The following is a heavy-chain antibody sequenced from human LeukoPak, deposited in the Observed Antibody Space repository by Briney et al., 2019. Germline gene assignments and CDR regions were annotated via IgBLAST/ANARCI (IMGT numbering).Heavy chain of an antibody. CDR3: ARDPPEPGIAAAGTGDDY. Sequence: GASVKVSCKASGYTFTSYGISWVRQAPGQGLEWMGWISAYNGNTNYAQKLQGRVTMTTDTSTSTAYMELRSLRSDDTAVYYCARDPPEPGIAAAGTGDDYWGQGTLVTVSS. V-gene: IGHV1-18*01. D-gene: IGHD6-13*01. J-gene: IGHJ4*02. CDR1: GYTFTSYG. CDR2: ISAYNGNT.